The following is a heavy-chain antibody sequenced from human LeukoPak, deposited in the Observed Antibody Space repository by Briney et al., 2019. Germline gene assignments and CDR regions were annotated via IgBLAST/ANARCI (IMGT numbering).Heavy chain of an antibody. Sequence: GGSLRLSCAASGFTFSSYAMSWVRQAPGKGLEWVSAISGSGGSTYHADSVKGRFTISRDNSKNTLYLQMNSLRAEDTAVYYCERGSSSGLYDYWCQGTLVTVSS. CDR3: ERGSSSGLYDY. V-gene: IGHV3-23*01. D-gene: IGHD6-19*01. J-gene: IGHJ4*02. CDR2: ISGSGGST. CDR1: GFTFSSYA.